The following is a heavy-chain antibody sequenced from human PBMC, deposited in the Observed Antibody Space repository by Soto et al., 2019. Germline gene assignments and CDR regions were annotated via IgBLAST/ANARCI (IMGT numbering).Heavy chain of an antibody. D-gene: IGHD2-2*01. Sequence: PGGSLRLSCAASGFTFSSYGMHWVRQAPGKGLERVAVISYDGSNKYYADSVKGRFTISRDNSKNTLYLQMNSLRAEDTAAYYCAKDPSYRSSTSCPVSMDVWGQGTTVTVSS. CDR3: AKDPSYRSSTSCPVSMDV. J-gene: IGHJ6*02. CDR2: ISYDGSNK. CDR1: GFTFSSYG. V-gene: IGHV3-30*18.